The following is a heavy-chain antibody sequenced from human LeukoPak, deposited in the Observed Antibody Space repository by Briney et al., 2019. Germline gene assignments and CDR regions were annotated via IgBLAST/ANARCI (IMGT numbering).Heavy chain of an antibody. CDR3: VRGYWFGHYDIDV. D-gene: IGHD2-8*02. CDR2: ISDSGGST. J-gene: IGHJ6*03. V-gene: IGHV3-64D*09. CDR1: GFSSSSWV. Sequence: PGGSQSPSYAASGFSSSSWVRRVLRQAPGKGLEYVSAISDSGGSTYYADSVKGRFTISRDNSKSTLCLQMSSLRAEDTTVYFFVRGYWFGHYDIDVWGRGTTVTVSS.